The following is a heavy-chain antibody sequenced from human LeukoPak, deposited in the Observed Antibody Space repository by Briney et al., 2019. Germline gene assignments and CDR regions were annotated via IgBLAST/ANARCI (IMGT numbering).Heavy chain of an antibody. CDR3: GKEGGA. CDR2: IGGRGGST. CDR1: GFRFSDFT. Sequence: GGSLRLSCTASGFRFSDFTMTWVRQPPGKGPEWVSAIGGRGGSTYYADSVGGRFTISRDNSKDILYLQMNSLKVEDTATYYCGKEGGAWGQGTKVTVSS. V-gene: IGHV3-23*01. J-gene: IGHJ5*02. D-gene: IGHD3-16*01.